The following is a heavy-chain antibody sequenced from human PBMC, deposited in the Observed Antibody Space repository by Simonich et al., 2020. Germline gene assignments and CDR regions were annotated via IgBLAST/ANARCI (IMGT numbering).Heavy chain of an antibody. CDR2: KSYDGSKK. V-gene: IGHV3-30*04. J-gene: IGHJ3*02. Sequence: QVQLVESGGGVVQPGRSLRLSCAASGFTFSSYAMHWVRQAPGKGMGVVAVKSYDGSKKYYADSVKGRFTSSRDNSKNTLYLQMNSLRAEDTAVYYCAREGLLLDAFDIWGQGTMVTVSS. D-gene: IGHD2-15*01. CDR1: GFTFSSYA. CDR3: AREGLLLDAFDI.